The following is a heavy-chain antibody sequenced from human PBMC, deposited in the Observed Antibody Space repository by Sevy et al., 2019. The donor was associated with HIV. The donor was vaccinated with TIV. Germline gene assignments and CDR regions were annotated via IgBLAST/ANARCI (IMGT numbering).Heavy chain of an antibody. J-gene: IGHJ4*02. D-gene: IGHD3-16*01. CDR3: AREVGGFNWRPYYFDS. CDR1: GFTFTDYW. Sequence: GGSLRLSCAASGFTFTDYWMSWVRQTPGKGLEWVATIKQDESEKYYVDSVKGRFAISRDNGKNSVSLQMNGLRVDDTGLYYCAREVGGFNWRPYYFDSWGQGTLVTVSS. CDR2: IKQDESEK. V-gene: IGHV3-7*01.